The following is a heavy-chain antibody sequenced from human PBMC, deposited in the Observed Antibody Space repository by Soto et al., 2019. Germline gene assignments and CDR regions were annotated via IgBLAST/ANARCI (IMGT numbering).Heavy chain of an antibody. CDR2: ISSDGSDK. CDR1: GFTFSNSG. J-gene: IGHJ4*02. V-gene: IGHV3-30*18. D-gene: IGHD2-15*01. CDR3: AKGSEVARQELDY. Sequence: PGGSLRLSCAASGFTFSNSGMHRVLQAPGKGLEWVAVISSDGSDKYYSDSVKGRFTISRDNSKNTLFLQMNSLRVEDTAVYYCAKGSEVARQELDYWGQGTLVTVSS.